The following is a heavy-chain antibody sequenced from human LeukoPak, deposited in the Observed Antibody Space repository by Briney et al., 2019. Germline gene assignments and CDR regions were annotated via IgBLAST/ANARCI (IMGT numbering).Heavy chain of an antibody. CDR3: SGESGAFCPFGY. D-gene: IGHD1-26*01. Sequence: SETLSLTCGVSGGSIRSTNWWSWVRQPPGQGLEWIGEISLTGETNYNPSLNGRVTMSLDGTRNQLSLTLTSVTAADTAIYYCSGESGAFCPFGYWGQGTLVTVSA. J-gene: IGHJ4*02. CDR2: ISLTGET. V-gene: IGHV4-4*02. CDR1: GGSIRSTNW.